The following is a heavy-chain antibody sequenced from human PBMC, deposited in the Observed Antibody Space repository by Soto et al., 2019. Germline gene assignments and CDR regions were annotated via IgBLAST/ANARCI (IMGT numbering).Heavy chain of an antibody. CDR1: GGTFSSYA. Sequence: ASVKVSCKASGGTFSSYAISWVRQAPGQGLEWMGGIIPIFGTANYAQKFQGRVTITADESTSTAYMELSSLRSEDTAVYYCARGGYSYALYYYGMDVWXQGTTVTVSS. CDR3: ARGGYSYALYYYGMDV. V-gene: IGHV1-69*13. CDR2: IIPIFGTA. J-gene: IGHJ6*02. D-gene: IGHD5-18*01.